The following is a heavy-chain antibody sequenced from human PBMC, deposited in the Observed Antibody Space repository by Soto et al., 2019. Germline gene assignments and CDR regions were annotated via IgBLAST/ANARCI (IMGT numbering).Heavy chain of an antibody. V-gene: IGHV1-69*01. Sequence: QVQLVQSGAEVKKPGSSVKVSCKASGGTFSSYAISWVRQAPGQGLEWMGGIIPIFGTANYAQKFQGRVTITADESTSTAYMELSSQRSEDTAVYYCARIDVHTAMGPFDYWGQGTLVTVSS. CDR3: ARIDVHTAMGPFDY. CDR1: GGTFSSYA. D-gene: IGHD5-18*01. CDR2: IIPIFGTA. J-gene: IGHJ4*02.